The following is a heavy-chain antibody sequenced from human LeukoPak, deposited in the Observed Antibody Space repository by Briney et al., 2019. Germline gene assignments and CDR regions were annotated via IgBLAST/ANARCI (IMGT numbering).Heavy chain of an antibody. V-gene: IGHV4-39*01. Sequence: SETLSLTCTVSGGSISSSSYYWGWIRQPPGKGLEWLGSIYYSGSTYYNPSLKSRVTISVDTSKNQFSLKLSSVNAADTAVYYCARGLLSRDYDSSGFGYWGQGTLVTVSS. CDR1: GGSISSSSYY. CDR2: IYYSGST. J-gene: IGHJ4*02. CDR3: ARGLLSRDYDSSGFGY. D-gene: IGHD3-22*01.